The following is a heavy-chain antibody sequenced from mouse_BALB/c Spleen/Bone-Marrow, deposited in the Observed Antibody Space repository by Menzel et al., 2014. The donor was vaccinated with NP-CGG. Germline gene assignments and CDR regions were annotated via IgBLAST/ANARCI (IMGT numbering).Heavy chain of an antibody. V-gene: IGHV1-54*01. CDR3: ARNANWLFAY. CDR1: GYAFTNYL. J-gene: IGHJ3*01. Sequence: QVQLQQPGAELVRPGTSVKVFCKASGYAFTNYLIEWVKQRPGQGLEWIGVINPGSGGTNYNEKFKGKATLTADKSSSTAYMQLSSLTSDDSAVYFCARNANWLFAYWGQGTLVTVSA. CDR2: INPGSGGT. D-gene: IGHD4-1*01.